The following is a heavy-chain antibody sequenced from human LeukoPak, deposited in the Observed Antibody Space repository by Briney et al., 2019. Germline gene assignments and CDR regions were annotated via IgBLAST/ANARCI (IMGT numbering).Heavy chain of an antibody. CDR2: IYTSGST. D-gene: IGHD3-10*01. CDR1: GGSISSYY. J-gene: IGHJ5*02. CDR3: ARVGPRSEYNWFDP. Sequence: SETLSLTCTVSGGSISSYYWSWIRQPAGKGLEWIGRIYTSGSTNYNPSLKSRVTISVDTSKNQFSLKLSSVTAADTAVYYCARVGPRSEYNWFDPWGQGTLVTVSS. V-gene: IGHV4-4*07.